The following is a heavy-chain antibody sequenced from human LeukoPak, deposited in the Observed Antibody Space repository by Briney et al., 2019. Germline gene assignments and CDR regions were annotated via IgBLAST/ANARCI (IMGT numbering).Heavy chain of an antibody. J-gene: IGHJ4*02. CDR2: IIPILGIA. D-gene: IGHD3-10*01. Sequence: SVKVSCKASGGTFSSYAISWVRQAPGQGLEWMGRIIPILGIANYAQKFQGRVTITADKSTSTAYMELSSLRSEDTAVYYCVTEYGSGSYPFDYWGQGTLVTVSS. V-gene: IGHV1-69*04. CDR1: GGTFSSYA. CDR3: VTEYGSGSYPFDY.